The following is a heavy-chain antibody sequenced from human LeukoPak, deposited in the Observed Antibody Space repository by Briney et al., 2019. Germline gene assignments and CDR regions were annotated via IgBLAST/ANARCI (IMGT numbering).Heavy chain of an antibody. V-gene: IGHV4-59*01. CDR3: ARAPNGSGWTWDY. Sequence: SETLSLTWTVAGGSISSYYWSWIRQPPGKGLEWIGYIYYSGSTNYNPSLKSRVTISVDTSKNQFSLKLSSVTAADTAVYYCARAPNGSGWTWDYWGQGTLVTVSS. CDR1: GGSISSYY. D-gene: IGHD6-19*01. J-gene: IGHJ4*02. CDR2: IYYSGST.